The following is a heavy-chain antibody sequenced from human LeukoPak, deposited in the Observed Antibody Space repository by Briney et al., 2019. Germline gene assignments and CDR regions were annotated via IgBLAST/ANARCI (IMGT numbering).Heavy chain of an antibody. CDR3: AKDVFGDYGGLDY. J-gene: IGHJ4*02. CDR2: ISGSGGTT. V-gene: IGHV3-23*01. D-gene: IGHD4-23*01. Sequence: GGSLRLSCEASGFIFTSKAISWVRLAPGRGLEWVSSISGSGGTTYYADSVKGRFAISRDSSKNTLYLQMNSLRAEDTAVYYCAKDVFGDYGGLDYWGQGTLVTVSS. CDR1: GFIFTSKA.